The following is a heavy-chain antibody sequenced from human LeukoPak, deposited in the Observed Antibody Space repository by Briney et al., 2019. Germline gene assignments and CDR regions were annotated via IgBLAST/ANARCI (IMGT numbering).Heavy chain of an antibody. V-gene: IGHV7-4-1*02. CDR3: ARARDNSGYYY. CDR1: GYTFTSYA. Sequence: ASVKVSCKASGYTFTSYAMNWVRQASGQGLEWMGWINTNTGNPMYAQGFTGRSVFSLDTSVSTAYLQITSLKAEDTAVYYCARARDNSGYYYWGQGTLVTVSS. D-gene: IGHD3-22*01. J-gene: IGHJ4*02. CDR2: INTNTGNP.